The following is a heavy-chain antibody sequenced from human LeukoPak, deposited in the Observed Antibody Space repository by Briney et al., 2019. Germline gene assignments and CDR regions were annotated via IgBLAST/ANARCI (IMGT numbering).Heavy chain of an antibody. CDR3: ARDHSLAYYFDY. V-gene: IGHV1-3*01. Sequence: ASVKVSCKASGYTFTSYAMHLVRQAPGQTLDRMGWINAGNVNTKYSQKFPGRVTITRDTSASTAYMELSSLRSEDTAVYYCARDHSLAYYFDYWGQGTLVTVSS. J-gene: IGHJ4*02. CDR2: INAGNVNT. CDR1: GYTFTSYA.